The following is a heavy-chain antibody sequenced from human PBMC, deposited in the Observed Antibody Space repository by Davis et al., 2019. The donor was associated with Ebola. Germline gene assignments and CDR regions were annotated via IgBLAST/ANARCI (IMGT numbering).Heavy chain of an antibody. CDR2: IYYSGST. Sequence: SETLSLTCTVSGGSISSYYWSWIRQPPGKGLEWIGYIYYSGSTNYNPSLKRRVTISVDTSKNQFPLKLSSVTTADTAVYYCAKDDAANDYGDLLYYYYYGMDVWGQGTTVTVSS. CDR3: AKDDAANDYGDLLYYYYYGMDV. CDR1: GGSISSYY. V-gene: IGHV4-59*01. J-gene: IGHJ6*02. D-gene: IGHD4-17*01.